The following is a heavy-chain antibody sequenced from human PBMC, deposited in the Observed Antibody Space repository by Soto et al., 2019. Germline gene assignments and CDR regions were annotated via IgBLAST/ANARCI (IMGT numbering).Heavy chain of an antibody. CDR1: GFTFSSYW. D-gene: IGHD2-2*01. Sequence: GGSLRLSCAASGFTFSSYWMSWVRQAPGKGLEWVANIKQDGSEKYYVDSVKGRFTISRDNAKNSLYLQMNSLRAEDTAVYYCARDTAGYCSSTSCYWGYYYYMDVWGKGTTVTVSS. J-gene: IGHJ6*03. CDR2: IKQDGSEK. V-gene: IGHV3-7*01. CDR3: ARDTAGYCSSTSCYWGYYYYMDV.